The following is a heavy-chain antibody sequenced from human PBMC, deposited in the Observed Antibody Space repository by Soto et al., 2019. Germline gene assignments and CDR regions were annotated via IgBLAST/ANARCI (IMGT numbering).Heavy chain of an antibody. V-gene: IGHV3-30-3*01. CDR2: ISYDGSNK. J-gene: IGHJ3*02. CDR3: ARDTPAGITIFGVVKSSGAFDI. CDR1: GFTFSSYA. Sequence: ESGGGVVQPGRSLRLSCAASGFTFSSYAMHWVRQAPGKGLEWVAVISYDGSNKYYADSVKGRFTISRDNSKNTLYLQMNSLRAEDTAVYYCARDTPAGITIFGVVKSSGAFDIWGQGTMVTVSS. D-gene: IGHD3-3*01.